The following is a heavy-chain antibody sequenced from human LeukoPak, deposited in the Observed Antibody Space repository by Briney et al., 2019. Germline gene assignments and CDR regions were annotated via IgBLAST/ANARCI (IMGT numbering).Heavy chain of an antibody. CDR2: ISACNGNT. Sequence: HGASVKVSCKASGYTFTSYGISWVRQAPGQGLEWMGWISACNGNTNYAQKLQGRVTMTTDTSTSTAYMKLRSLRCDDRAVYYGARVLRNQWLFIDYWGQGTLVTVSS. CDR3: ARVLRNQWLFIDY. CDR1: GYTFTSYG. V-gene: IGHV1-18*01. J-gene: IGHJ4*02. D-gene: IGHD6-19*01.